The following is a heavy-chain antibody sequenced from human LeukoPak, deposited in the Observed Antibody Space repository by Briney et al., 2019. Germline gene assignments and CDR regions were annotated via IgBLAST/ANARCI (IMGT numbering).Heavy chain of an antibody. D-gene: IGHD4-17*01. CDR2: IYYSGST. Sequence: SETLSLTCTVSGGSISSGDYYWSWIRQPPGKGPEWIGYIYYSGSTYYNPSLKSRVTISVDTSKNQFSLKLSSVTAADTAVYYCARLDGDYSGLFDYWGQGTLVTVSS. J-gene: IGHJ4*02. CDR3: ARLDGDYSGLFDY. V-gene: IGHV4-30-4*01. CDR1: GGSISSGDYY.